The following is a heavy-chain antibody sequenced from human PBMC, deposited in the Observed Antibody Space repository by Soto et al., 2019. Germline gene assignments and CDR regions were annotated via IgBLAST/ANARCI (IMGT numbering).Heavy chain of an antibody. V-gene: IGHV5-51*01. D-gene: IGHD3-3*01. J-gene: IGHJ4*02. Sequence: GAAVKISDAGSGGRVTSYWSCWVRQIHGKGLEWMGIIYPGDSDTRYSPSFQGQVTISADKSISTAYLQWNRLKASDSAMYYCARRFTNYEFFTYWGQGTLVTVSS. CDR1: GGRVTSYW. CDR3: ARRFTNYEFFTY. CDR2: IYPGDSDT.